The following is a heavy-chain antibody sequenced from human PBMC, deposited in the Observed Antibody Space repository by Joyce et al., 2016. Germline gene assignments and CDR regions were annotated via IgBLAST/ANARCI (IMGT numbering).Heavy chain of an antibody. CDR3: ARGCQALRYFDWMVLDF. Sequence: QVQLVESGGRVVQPGRSLRLSCASSGSSLSNSGMHWVRQAPGKGLEWVAGMWYDGNNDYCTDSVKGRFTISRDSSENKVHLQMDSLRAEDTAVYYCARGCQALRYFDWMVLDFWGQGTLVTISS. CDR1: GSSLSNSG. D-gene: IGHD3-9*01. V-gene: IGHV3-33*01. CDR2: MWYDGNND. J-gene: IGHJ4*02.